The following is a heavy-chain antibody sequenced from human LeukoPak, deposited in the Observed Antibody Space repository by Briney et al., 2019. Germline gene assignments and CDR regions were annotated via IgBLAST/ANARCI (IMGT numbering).Heavy chain of an antibody. J-gene: IGHJ4*02. V-gene: IGHV6-1*01. CDR3: TRSDCSSGRCPGFDN. Sequence: SQTLSLTCGISGDSVSSNSAAWNWIRQSPSRGLEWLGRTYYRSKWFINYAPFVKSRIIINPDAPKNQVSLQLNSVTPEDTAVYYCTRSDCSSGRCPGFDNWGQGTLVTVSS. CDR1: GDSVSSNSAA. CDR2: TYYRSKWFI. D-gene: IGHD6-19*01.